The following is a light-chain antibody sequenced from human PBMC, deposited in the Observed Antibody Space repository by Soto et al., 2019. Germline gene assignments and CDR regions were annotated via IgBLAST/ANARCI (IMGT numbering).Light chain of an antibody. CDR1: SGDVGGYHY. J-gene: IGLJ1*01. V-gene: IGLV2-14*01. Sequence: QSVLTQPASVSGSPGQSITISCTGTSGDVGGYHYVSWYQQHPGKAPKLMIYEVTNRPSGVSDRFSGSKSGNTASLTISGLQAEDEADYYCSSYTTSSTYVFGTGTKATVL. CDR2: EVT. CDR3: SSYTTSSTYV.